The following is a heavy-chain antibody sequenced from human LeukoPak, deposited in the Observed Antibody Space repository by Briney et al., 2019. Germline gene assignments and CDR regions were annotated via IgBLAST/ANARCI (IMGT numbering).Heavy chain of an antibody. V-gene: IGHV3-21*04. CDR2: ISSSSRYT. Sequence: PGGSLRLSCAASGFTFSSYNINWVRQAPGKGLECVSSISSSSRYTYYADSVTGRFTISRDSAKNSLYLQMNSLRAEDTAVYYCAKDLDYDYVWGSYRYYWGQGTLVTVSS. D-gene: IGHD3-16*02. J-gene: IGHJ4*02. CDR1: GFTFSSYN. CDR3: AKDLDYDYVWGSYRYY.